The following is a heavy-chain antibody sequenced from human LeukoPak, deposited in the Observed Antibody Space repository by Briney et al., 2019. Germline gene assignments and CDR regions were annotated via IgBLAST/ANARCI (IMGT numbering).Heavy chain of an antibody. CDR2: IYPGDSET. CDR1: GYSFTNYW. Sequence: PGESLKISCKGSGYSFTNYWISWVRQMPGKGLEWMGIIYPGDSETKYSPSFQGQVTISADKSITTAYLQWSSLKASDTAMYYCAREGGDSSGSSFSFEYWGQGTLVTVSS. D-gene: IGHD3-22*01. J-gene: IGHJ4*02. CDR3: AREGGDSSGSSFSFEY. V-gene: IGHV5-51*01.